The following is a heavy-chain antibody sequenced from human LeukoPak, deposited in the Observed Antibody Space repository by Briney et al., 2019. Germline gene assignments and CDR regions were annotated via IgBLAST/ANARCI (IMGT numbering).Heavy chain of an antibody. Sequence: PGGSLRLSCAASGFTFSDYYMSWIRQAPGKGLEWVANINQDGSEKYYVDSVKGRFTISRDNAKNSLYLQMNSLRAEDTAVYYCARYPGGYCSGGSCYSGYYYYYMDVWGKGTTVTISS. D-gene: IGHD2-15*01. CDR1: GFTFSDYY. CDR2: INQDGSEK. J-gene: IGHJ6*03. V-gene: IGHV3-7*01. CDR3: ARYPGGYCSGGSCYSGYYYYYMDV.